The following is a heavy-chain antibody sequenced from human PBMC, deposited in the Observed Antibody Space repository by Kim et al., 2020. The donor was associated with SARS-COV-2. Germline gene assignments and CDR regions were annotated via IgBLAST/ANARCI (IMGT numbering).Heavy chain of an antibody. Sequence: GGSLRLSCADSGFTFSSYAMHWVRQAPGKGLEWVAVISYDGSNKYYADSVKGRFTISRDNSKNTLYLQMNSLRAEDTAVYYCARDSAPTSYGGSSFDYWGQGTLVTVSS. CDR3: ARDSAPTSYGGSSFDY. CDR1: GFTFSSYA. J-gene: IGHJ4*02. CDR2: ISYDGSNK. D-gene: IGHD2-15*01. V-gene: IGHV3-30-3*01.